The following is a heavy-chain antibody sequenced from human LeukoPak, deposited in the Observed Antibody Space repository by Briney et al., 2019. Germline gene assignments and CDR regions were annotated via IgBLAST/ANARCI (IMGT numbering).Heavy chain of an antibody. V-gene: IGHV3-7*01. Sequence: GGSLRLSCAASGFTFSSYWMSWVRQAPGKGLEWVANIKQDGSEKYYVDSVKGRFAVSRDNAKNSLYLQMNSLRAEDTAVYYCARAQSGFWSGYCFDYWGQGTLVTVSS. J-gene: IGHJ4*02. CDR1: GFTFSSYW. D-gene: IGHD3-3*01. CDR3: ARAQSGFWSGYCFDY. CDR2: IKQDGSEK.